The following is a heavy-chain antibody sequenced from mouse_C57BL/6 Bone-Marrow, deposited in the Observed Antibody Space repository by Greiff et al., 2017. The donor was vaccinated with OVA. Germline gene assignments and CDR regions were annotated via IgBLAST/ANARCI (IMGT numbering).Heavy chain of an antibody. CDR2: INPSTGGT. CDR1: GYSFTGYY. Sequence: VQLKESGPELVKPGASVKISCKASGYSFTGYYMNWVKQSPEKSLEWIGEINPSTGGTTYNQKFKAKATLTVDKSSSTAYMQLKSLTAEDSAVYYCARRPPGDYWGQGTTLTVSS. CDR3: ARRPPGDY. V-gene: IGHV1-42*01. J-gene: IGHJ2*01.